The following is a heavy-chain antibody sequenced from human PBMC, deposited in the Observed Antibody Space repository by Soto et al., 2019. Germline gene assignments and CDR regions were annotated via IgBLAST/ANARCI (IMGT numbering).Heavy chain of an antibody. J-gene: IGHJ4*02. CDR3: ARDSISRDDYNLDY. V-gene: IGHV3-30-3*01. CDR2: ISYDGSNK. D-gene: IGHD4-4*01. CDR1: GFTFSSYA. Sequence: GGSLRLSCAASGFTFSSYAMHWVRQAPGKGLEWVAVISYDGSNKYYADSVKGRFTISRDNSKNTLYLQMNSLRAEDTAVYYCARDSISRDDYNLDYWGQGTLVTVSS.